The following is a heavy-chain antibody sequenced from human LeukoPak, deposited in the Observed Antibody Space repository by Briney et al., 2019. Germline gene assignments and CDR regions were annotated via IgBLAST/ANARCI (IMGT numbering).Heavy chain of an antibody. CDR1: GGSLSSSSHY. CDR3: ARHAWGSSWYYWFDP. J-gene: IGHJ5*02. Sequence: SETLSLTCTVSGGSLSSSSHYWGWLRQPPGTGLEWVGSIYDSGSTYYNPSLKSRVTISVDTSKNQFSLKLTSMSAADTAVYYCARHAWGSSWYYWFDPWGQGTLVTVSS. V-gene: IGHV4-39*01. CDR2: IYDSGST. D-gene: IGHD6-13*01.